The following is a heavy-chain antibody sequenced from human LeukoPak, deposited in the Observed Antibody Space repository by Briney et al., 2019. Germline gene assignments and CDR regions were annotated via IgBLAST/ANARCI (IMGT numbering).Heavy chain of an antibody. Sequence: GGSLRLSCAASGFTFSSYAMNWVRQAPGKGLEWISSISGSGDNTYYADSVKGRFTISRDNAKNSLYLQMNSLRAEDTAIYYCARDKNYYDSSGRRKVTDYWGQGTLVTVSS. CDR2: ISGSGDNT. D-gene: IGHD3-22*01. J-gene: IGHJ4*02. CDR3: ARDKNYYDSSGRRKVTDY. V-gene: IGHV3-21*01. CDR1: GFTFSSYA.